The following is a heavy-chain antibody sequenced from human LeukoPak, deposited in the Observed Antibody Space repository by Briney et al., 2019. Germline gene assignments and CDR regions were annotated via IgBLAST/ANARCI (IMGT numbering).Heavy chain of an antibody. CDR3: ARRAGAYSHPYDH. CDR2: IYSGTI. J-gene: IGHJ4*02. CDR1: GFTFSSNS. Sequence: GGSLRLSCTVSGFTFSSNSMSWVRQAPGKGLEWVSFIYSGTIHYSYSVKGRFTISRDNSNNTLYLQMNSLRAEDTAVYYCARRAGAYSHPYDHWGQGTLVTVSS. D-gene: IGHD4/OR15-4a*01. V-gene: IGHV3-53*01.